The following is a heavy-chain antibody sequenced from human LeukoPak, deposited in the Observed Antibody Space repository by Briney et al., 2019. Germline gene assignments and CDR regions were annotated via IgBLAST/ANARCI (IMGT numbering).Heavy chain of an antibody. CDR3: ARDVMAVPAAEGYYYYGMDV. CDR2: ISSSSSYI. D-gene: IGHD2-2*01. V-gene: IGHV3-21*01. Sequence: GSLRLSCAASGFTFSSYSMNWVRQAPGKGLEWVSSISSSSSYIYYADSVKGRFTISRDNAKNSLYLQMNSLRAEDTAVYYCARDVMAVPAAEGYYYYGMDVWGQGTTVTVSS. J-gene: IGHJ6*02. CDR1: GFTFSSYS.